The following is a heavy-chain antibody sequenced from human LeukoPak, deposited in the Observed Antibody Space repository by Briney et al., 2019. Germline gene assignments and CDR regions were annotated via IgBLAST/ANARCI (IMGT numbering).Heavy chain of an antibody. CDR1: GHSFTNYW. V-gene: IGHV5-51*01. Sequence: GESLKISCKGSGHSFTNYWIGWVRQMPGKGLEWMGIIYPGDSDIRYSPSFQGQVTISADKSTSTAYVQWSSLKASDTAMYYCARKIVGAHFDYWGQGTLVTVSS. CDR3: ARKIVGAHFDY. D-gene: IGHD1-26*01. J-gene: IGHJ4*02. CDR2: IYPGDSDI.